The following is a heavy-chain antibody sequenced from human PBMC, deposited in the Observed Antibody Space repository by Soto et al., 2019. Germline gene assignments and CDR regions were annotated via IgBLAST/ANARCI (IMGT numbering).Heavy chain of an antibody. CDR2: IYYSGST. J-gene: IGHJ4*02. Sequence: NPSETLSLTCTVSGGSISSYYWSWIRQPPGKGLEWIGNIYYSGSTNYNPSLKSRVTISVDTSKNQFSLKLSSVTAADTAVYYCARGRFSYYFEYWGQGTLVTVSS. V-gene: IGHV4-59*01. D-gene: IGHD3-3*01. CDR3: ARGRFSYYFEY. CDR1: GGSISSYY.